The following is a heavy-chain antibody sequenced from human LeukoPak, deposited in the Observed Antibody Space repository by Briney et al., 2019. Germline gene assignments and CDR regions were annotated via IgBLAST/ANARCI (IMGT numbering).Heavy chain of an antibody. D-gene: IGHD2-2*01. CDR2: INPDNGGT. J-gene: IGHJ5*02. CDR3: TREARVGNWFDP. Sequence: ASVKVSCRASGYTFTDYYIHWVRQAPGQGLEWMGWINPDNGGTNYAQKFQGRVTMTRDTSIRTVYMDLSRLRSDDTAVFYCTREARVGNWFDPWGQGPQVTVSS. V-gene: IGHV1-2*02. CDR1: GYTFTDYY.